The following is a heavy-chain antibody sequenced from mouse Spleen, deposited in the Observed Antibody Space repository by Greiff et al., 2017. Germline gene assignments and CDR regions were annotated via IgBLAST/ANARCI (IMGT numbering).Heavy chain of an antibody. CDR2: ISNGGGST. CDR3: ARQITTAYAMDY. CDR1: GFTFSDYY. Sequence: EVMLVESGGGLVQPGGSLKLSCATSGFTFSDYYMYWVRQTPEKRLEWVAYISNGGGSTYYPDTVKGRFTISRDNAKNTLYLQMSRLKSEDTAMYYCARQITTAYAMDYWGQGTSVTVSS. V-gene: IGHV5-12*02. D-gene: IGHD1-2*01. J-gene: IGHJ4*01.